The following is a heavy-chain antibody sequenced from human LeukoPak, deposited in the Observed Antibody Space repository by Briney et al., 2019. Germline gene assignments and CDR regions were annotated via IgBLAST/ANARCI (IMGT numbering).Heavy chain of an antibody. Sequence: GRSLRLSCAASGFTFSSYGMHWVRQAPGKGLEWVAVIWYDGSNKYYADSVKGRFTISRDNSKNTLYLQMNSLRAEDTAVYYCARDGILWFGEARLYYFDYWGQGTLVTVSS. V-gene: IGHV3-33*01. CDR2: IWYDGSNK. CDR3: ARDGILWFGEARLYYFDY. CDR1: GFTFSSYG. D-gene: IGHD3-10*01. J-gene: IGHJ4*02.